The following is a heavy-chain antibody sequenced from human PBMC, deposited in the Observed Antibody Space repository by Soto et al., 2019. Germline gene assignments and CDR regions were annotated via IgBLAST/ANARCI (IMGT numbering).Heavy chain of an antibody. J-gene: IGHJ3*02. V-gene: IGHV3-23*01. CDR2: ISGSGGST. CDR1: GFTLSSSA. D-gene: IGHD3-3*01. Sequence: SLRVSCAASGFTLSSSAMSWVRQAPGKGLEWVSAISGSGGSTYYADSVKGRFTISRDNSKNTLYLQMNSLRAEDTAVYYCAKDQGDFWSCYYIVAAFDIWAQAPIVTV. CDR3: AKDQGDFWSCYYIVAAFDI.